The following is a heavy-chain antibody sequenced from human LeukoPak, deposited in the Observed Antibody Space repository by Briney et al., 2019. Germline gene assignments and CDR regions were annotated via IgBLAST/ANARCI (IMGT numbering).Heavy chain of an antibody. CDR2: INHSGST. Sequence: SETLSLTCAVYGGSSSAYYWSWIRQPPGKGLEWIGEINHSGSTNYNPSLKSRVTISVDTSKNQFSLKLSSVTAADTAVYYCARDLYYDFWSGYPLHYFDYWGQGTLVTVSS. V-gene: IGHV4-34*01. J-gene: IGHJ4*02. CDR3: ARDLYYDFWSGYPLHYFDY. CDR1: GGSSSAYY. D-gene: IGHD3-3*01.